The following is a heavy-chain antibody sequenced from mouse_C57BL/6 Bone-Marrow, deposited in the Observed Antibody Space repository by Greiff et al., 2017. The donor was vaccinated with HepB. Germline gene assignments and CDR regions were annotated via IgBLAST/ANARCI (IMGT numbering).Heavy chain of an antibody. D-gene: IGHD2-2*01. CDR2: INPYNGGT. J-gene: IGHJ4*01. Sequence: VQLQQSGPVLVKPGASVKMSCKASGYTFTDYYMNWVKQSHGKSLEWIGVINPYNGGTSYNQKFKGKATLTVDKSSSTAYMELNSLTSEDSAVYYCARSGGYDGGAMDYWGQGTSVTVSS. V-gene: IGHV1-19*01. CDR3: ARSGGYDGGAMDY. CDR1: GYTFTDYY.